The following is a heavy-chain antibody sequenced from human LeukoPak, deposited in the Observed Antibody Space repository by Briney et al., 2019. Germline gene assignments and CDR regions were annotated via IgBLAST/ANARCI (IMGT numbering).Heavy chain of an antibody. D-gene: IGHD1-1*01. CDR1: GFTIRTYW. CDR3: ARNRGTSD. J-gene: IGHJ4*02. V-gene: IGHV3-7*01. Sequence: PGGSLRLSCAASGFTIRTYWMTWVRQAPGKGLEWVANVGEDESETNYVDSVKGRFTISRDNAKNSLYLQMNSLRAEDTAVYYCARNRGTSDWGQGTRVTVSS. CDR2: VGEDESET.